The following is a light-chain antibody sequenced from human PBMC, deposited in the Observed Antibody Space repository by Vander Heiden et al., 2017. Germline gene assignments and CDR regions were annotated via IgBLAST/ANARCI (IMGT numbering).Light chain of an antibody. CDR3: CSYAGFRGV. Sequence: QSAPTQPVSVSGSPGQSITISCTGTRRDIGSYDLVSWYQQHPGKVPKLIIYDISERPSGVSSRFSGSKSGNTASLTISGLQADDEADYYCCSYAGFRGVFSGGTKVTVL. J-gene: IGLJ3*02. V-gene: IGLV2-23*02. CDR1: RRDIGSYDL. CDR2: DIS.